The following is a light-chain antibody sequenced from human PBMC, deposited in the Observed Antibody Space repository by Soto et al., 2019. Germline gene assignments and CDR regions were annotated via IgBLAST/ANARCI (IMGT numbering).Light chain of an antibody. Sequence: DIKMTQSPSSLSASVEDRVIITCRASQSISNHLNWYQQKPGKAPKLLIFAASSLQSGVPSRFSGSRSGPDFTLTISSLQPEDFATYYCQQSYSSPPTFGQGTKVDTK. CDR1: QSISNH. V-gene: IGKV1-39*01. CDR2: AAS. J-gene: IGKJ1*01. CDR3: QQSYSSPPT.